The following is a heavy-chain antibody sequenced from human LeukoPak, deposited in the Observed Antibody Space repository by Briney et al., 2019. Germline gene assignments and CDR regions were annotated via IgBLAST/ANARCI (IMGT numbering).Heavy chain of an antibody. CDR2: IHTSGST. Sequence: SETPSLTCTVSGGSISSGSYYWSWIRQPAGKGLEWIGRIHTSGSTNYNPSLKSRVTISVDTSKNQFSLKLSSVTAADTAVYYCARDSRRDGYNLYAFDIWGQGTMVTVSS. CDR3: ARDSRRDGYNLYAFDI. D-gene: IGHD5-24*01. J-gene: IGHJ3*02. CDR1: GGSISSGSYY. V-gene: IGHV4-61*02.